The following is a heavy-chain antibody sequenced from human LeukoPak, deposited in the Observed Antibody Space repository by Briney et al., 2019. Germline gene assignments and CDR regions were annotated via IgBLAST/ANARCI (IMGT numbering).Heavy chain of an antibody. Sequence: SETLSLTCTVSGGSISSSSYYWGWIRQPPGKGLEWIGSIYYSGSTYYNPSLKSRVTISVDTSKNQFSLKLSSVTAADTAVYYCARRVAARPRGAFDIWGQGTMVTVSS. D-gene: IGHD6-6*01. V-gene: IGHV4-39*07. CDR1: GGSISSSSYY. CDR2: IYYSGST. CDR3: ARRVAARPRGAFDI. J-gene: IGHJ3*02.